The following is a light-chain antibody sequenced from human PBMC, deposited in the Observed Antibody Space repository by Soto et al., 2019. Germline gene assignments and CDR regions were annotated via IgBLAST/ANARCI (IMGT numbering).Light chain of an antibody. CDR1: QSVSSSY. Sequence: EIVLTQSPGTLSLSPGERATLSCRASQSVSSSYLAWYQQKPGQAPRLLIYGASGRATGIPDRFSGSGSGTDFTLTISRLEPEDFAVYYCQQYGSSPLTFGGGTKVEIK. CDR2: GAS. V-gene: IGKV3-20*01. CDR3: QQYGSSPLT. J-gene: IGKJ4*01.